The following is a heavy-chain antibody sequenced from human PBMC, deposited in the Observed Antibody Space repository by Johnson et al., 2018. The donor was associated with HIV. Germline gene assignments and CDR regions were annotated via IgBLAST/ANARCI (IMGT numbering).Heavy chain of an antibody. V-gene: IGHV3-11*04. D-gene: IGHD6-6*01. Sequence: QVQLVESGGGLVKPGGSLRLSCAASGFTFNDYYMNWIRQAPGKGLEWLSYITTSGTYMYYADSVKGRFTISRDNSKNTLYLQMNSLRAEDTAVYYCAKVSQQQLGAFDIWGQGTMVTVSS. CDR1: GFTFNDYY. CDR2: ITTSGTYM. CDR3: AKVSQQQLGAFDI. J-gene: IGHJ3*02.